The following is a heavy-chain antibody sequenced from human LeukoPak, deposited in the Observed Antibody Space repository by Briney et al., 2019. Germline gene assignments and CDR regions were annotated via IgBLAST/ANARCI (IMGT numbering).Heavy chain of an antibody. CDR3: ARDSSGYHHTYYFDY. CDR2: ISSSSSTI. Sequence: GRSLRLSCAASGFTFSSYSMNWVRQAPGKGLEWVSYISSSSSTIYYADSVKGRFTISRDNAKNSLYLQMNSLRDEDTAVYYCARDSSGYHHTYYFDYWGQGTLVTVSS. D-gene: IGHD3-22*01. J-gene: IGHJ4*02. V-gene: IGHV3-48*02. CDR1: GFTFSSYS.